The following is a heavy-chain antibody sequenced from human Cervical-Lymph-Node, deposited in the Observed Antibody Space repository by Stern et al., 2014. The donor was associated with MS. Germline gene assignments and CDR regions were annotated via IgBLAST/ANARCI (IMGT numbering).Heavy chain of an antibody. D-gene: IGHD2-2*01. J-gene: IGHJ4*02. Sequence: QVQLVQSGAEVKKPGPSGKASCKVSGGTLSSYVISWGRKAPGKGFEGTGGIIPIFGTANYAQKFQGRVTITADESTSTAYMELSSLRSEDTAVYYCASGHALQLLCYDWGQGTLVTVSS. V-gene: IGHV1-69*01. CDR2: IIPIFGTA. CDR3: ASGHALQLLCYD. CDR1: GGTLSSYV.